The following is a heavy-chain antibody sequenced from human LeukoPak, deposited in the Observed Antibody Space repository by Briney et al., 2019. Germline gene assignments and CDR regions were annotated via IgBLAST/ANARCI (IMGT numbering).Heavy chain of an antibody. J-gene: IGHJ4*02. Sequence: SGGSLRLSCAASGFTFSSYGMHWVRQAPGKGLEWVAFIRYDGSNKYYADSVKGRFTISRDNSKNTLYLQMNSLRAEDTAVYYCAKAGYCSSTSCYPPNFDYWGQGTLSPSPQ. CDR2: IRYDGSNK. D-gene: IGHD2-2*01. CDR1: GFTFSSYG. CDR3: AKAGYCSSTSCYPPNFDY. V-gene: IGHV3-30*02.